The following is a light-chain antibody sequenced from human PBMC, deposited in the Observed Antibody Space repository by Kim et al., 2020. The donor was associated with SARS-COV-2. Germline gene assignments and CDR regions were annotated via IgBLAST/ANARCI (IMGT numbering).Light chain of an antibody. CDR2: AAS. Sequence: ASVGDRVTITCRASQDISNDLAWFQLKPGKAPKLLIYAASALQPGVPSRFSGSGSGTDFTLTVTSLQPEDVATYYCQKCDSAPWTFGQGTKVEIK. CDR1: QDISND. V-gene: IGKV1-27*01. J-gene: IGKJ1*01. CDR3: QKCDSAPWT.